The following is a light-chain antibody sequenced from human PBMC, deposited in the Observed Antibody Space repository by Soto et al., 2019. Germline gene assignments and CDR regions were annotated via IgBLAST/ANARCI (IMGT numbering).Light chain of an antibody. J-gene: IGLJ1*01. CDR3: CSYAGSYTYV. V-gene: IGLV2-11*01. Sequence: QSAPTQPRSVSRSPRQSVTSSYTRTSTDVGGYNYVSWDQQHPGKPPKIMINDVNKWPSGFPDRFSGSKSGNTASLTISELQAEDEADYYWCSYAGSYTYVFGTGTKLTVL. CDR1: STDVGGYNY. CDR2: DVN.